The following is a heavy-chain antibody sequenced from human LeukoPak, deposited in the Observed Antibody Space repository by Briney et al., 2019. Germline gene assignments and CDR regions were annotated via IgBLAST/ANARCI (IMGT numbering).Heavy chain of an antibody. J-gene: IGHJ5*02. V-gene: IGHV1-69*01. Sequence: ASVKVSCKASGGTFSSYAISWVRQAPGQGLEWMGGIIPIFGTANYAQKFQGRVTITADESTSTAYMELSSLRSEDSAVYYCARAGTPTTMIVVESNWFDPWGQGTLVTVSS. D-gene: IGHD3-22*01. CDR1: GGTFSSYA. CDR2: IIPIFGTA. CDR3: ARAGTPTTMIVVESNWFDP.